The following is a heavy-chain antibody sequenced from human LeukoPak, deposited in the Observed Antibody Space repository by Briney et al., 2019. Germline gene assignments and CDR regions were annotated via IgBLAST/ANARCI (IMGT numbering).Heavy chain of an antibody. CDR3: ARDGYDSSLYYYYYGMDV. V-gene: IGHV1-2*02. J-gene: IGHJ6*02. CDR2: INPNSGGT. D-gene: IGHD5-12*01. CDR1: GYTFTGYY. Sequence: ASVKVSYKASGYTFTGYYMHWLRQAPGQGLEWMGWINPNSGGTNYAQKFQGRVTMTRDTSISTAYMELSRLRSDDTAVYYCARDGYDSSLYYYYYGMDVWGQGTTVTVSS.